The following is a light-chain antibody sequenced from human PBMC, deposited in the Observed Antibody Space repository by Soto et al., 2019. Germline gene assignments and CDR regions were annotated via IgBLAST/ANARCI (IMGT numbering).Light chain of an antibody. J-gene: IGKJ5*01. Sequence: DIQMTQSPSSLSASVGDRATITCRASQGIGNYLSWYQQKPGRAPKLLIYGASSLEAGVPSRFRGSGSGTDFTFTISRLQAEDIATYYCQQYENLPTFGQGTRLEIK. CDR1: QGIGNY. CDR3: QQYENLPT. CDR2: GAS. V-gene: IGKV1-33*01.